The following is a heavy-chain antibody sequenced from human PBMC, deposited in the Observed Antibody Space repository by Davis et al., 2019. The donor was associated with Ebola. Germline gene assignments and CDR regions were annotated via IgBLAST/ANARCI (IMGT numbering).Heavy chain of an antibody. D-gene: IGHD6-13*01. Sequence: MPSETLSLTCAVYGGSFSGYYWSWIRQPPGKGLEWIGEINHSGSTNYNPSLKSRVTISVDKSKNQFSLKLSSVTPEDTAVYYCARGRSWPLDSWGQGTLVTVSS. CDR1: GGSFSGYY. CDR2: INHSGST. CDR3: ARGRSWPLDS. V-gene: IGHV4-34*01. J-gene: IGHJ4*02.